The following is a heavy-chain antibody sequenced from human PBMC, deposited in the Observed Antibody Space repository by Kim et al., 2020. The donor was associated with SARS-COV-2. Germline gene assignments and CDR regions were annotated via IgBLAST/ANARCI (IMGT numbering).Heavy chain of an antibody. CDR3: ARGGQYSSGWYGIWDY. V-gene: IGHV4-61*01. Sequence: SETLSLTCTVSGGSVSSGSYYWSWIRQPPGKGLEWIGYIYYSGSTNYNPSLKSRVTISVDTSKNQFSLKLSSVTAADTAVYYCARGGQYSSGWYGIWDYWGQGTLVTVSS. CDR2: IYYSGST. CDR1: GGSVSSGSYY. J-gene: IGHJ4*02. D-gene: IGHD6-19*01.